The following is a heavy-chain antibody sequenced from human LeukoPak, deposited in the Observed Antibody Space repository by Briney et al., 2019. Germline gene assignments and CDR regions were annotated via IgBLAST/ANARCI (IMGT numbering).Heavy chain of an antibody. Sequence: GGSLRLSCAVSGFAFSSHGFTWVRQVPGKGLEWVSAIEISGDTFYADSVKGRFTISRDNSKDTLYLQLNSLRAEDTAVYYCASEIRPNDYWGQGTLVTVSS. V-gene: IGHV3-23*01. D-gene: IGHD3-10*01. J-gene: IGHJ4*02. CDR1: GFAFSSHG. CDR2: IEISGDT. CDR3: ASEIRPNDY.